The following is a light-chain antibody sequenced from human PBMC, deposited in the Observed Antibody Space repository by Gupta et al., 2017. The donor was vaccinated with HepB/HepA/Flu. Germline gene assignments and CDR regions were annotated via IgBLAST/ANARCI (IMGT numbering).Light chain of an antibody. Sequence: DIQMTQSPSTLSASVGDRVTITCRATQSISSWLAWYQQKPGKAPKVLIYKASNLESGVPSRFSGSGSGTXFTLTIXSLQPDDFATYYCQQDNNYSWTFGXGTKVEI. J-gene: IGKJ1*01. CDR3: QQDNNYSWT. CDR2: KAS. V-gene: IGKV1-5*03. CDR1: QSISSW.